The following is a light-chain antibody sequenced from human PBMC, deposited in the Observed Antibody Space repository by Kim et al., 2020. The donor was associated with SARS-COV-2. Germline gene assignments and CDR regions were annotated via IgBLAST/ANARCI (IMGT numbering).Light chain of an antibody. CDR1: KLGDTY. CDR3: QAWDSSTYV. J-gene: IGLJ1*01. Sequence: VSPGQTASITYSGDKLGDTYACWYQQTPLHSPVRVIYQDNQRPPGLPERFSCSISGNTATLTSSAPQAIDEADYYCQAWDSSTYVFGTGTKVTVL. CDR2: QDN. V-gene: IGLV3-1*01.